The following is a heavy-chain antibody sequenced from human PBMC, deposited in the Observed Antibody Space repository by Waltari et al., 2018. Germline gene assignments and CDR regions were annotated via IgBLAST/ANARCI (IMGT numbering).Heavy chain of an antibody. CDR3: ARIYGSGSPIPSVDY. CDR2: IYHSGST. J-gene: IGHJ4*02. Sequence: QLQLQESGPGLVKPSETLSLTCTVSGGSISRSNYYWCGLRQPPGTGLDWIASIYHSGSTYYNPSLKSRVPISVETSKNQFSLKLTSVTAADTAVYYCARIYGSGSPIPSVDYWGQGTLVTVSS. CDR1: GGSISRSNYY. V-gene: IGHV4-39*01. D-gene: IGHD3-10*01.